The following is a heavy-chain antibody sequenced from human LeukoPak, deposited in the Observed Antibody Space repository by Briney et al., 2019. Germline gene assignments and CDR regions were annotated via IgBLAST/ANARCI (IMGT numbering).Heavy chain of an antibody. Sequence: PSETLSLTCTVSGGSISSSSYYWGWIRQPPGKGLEWIGSIYYSGSTYYNPSLKSRVTISVDTSKNQFSLKLSSVTAADTAVYYCARPKGSLPRYCSGGSCRYWYFDLWGRGTLVTVSS. CDR2: IYYSGST. CDR3: ARPKGSLPRYCSGGSCRYWYFDL. J-gene: IGHJ2*01. V-gene: IGHV4-39*01. D-gene: IGHD2-15*01. CDR1: GGSISSSSYY.